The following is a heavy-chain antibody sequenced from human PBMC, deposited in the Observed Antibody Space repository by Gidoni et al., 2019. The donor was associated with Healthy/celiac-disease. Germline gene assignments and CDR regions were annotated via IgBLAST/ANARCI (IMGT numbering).Heavy chain of an antibody. CDR2: SSAYNGNT. V-gene: IGHV1-18*01. D-gene: IGHD5-12*01. J-gene: IGHJ6*02. CDR3: ARDYKGTGDIVATVYYYGMDV. CDR1: GYTFTSYG. Sequence: VQLVQSGAEVKKPGASVKVSCKASGYTFTSYGISWVRQAPGQGLEWLGWSSAYNGNTNYARKPQGRVTMTTDTSTSTAYMELRSLRSDETAVYYCARDYKGTGDIVATVYYYGMDVWGQGTTVTVSS.